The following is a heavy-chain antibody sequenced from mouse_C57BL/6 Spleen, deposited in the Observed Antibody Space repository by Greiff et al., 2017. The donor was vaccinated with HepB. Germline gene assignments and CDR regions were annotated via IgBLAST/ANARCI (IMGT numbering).Heavy chain of an antibody. CDR1: GFTFSDYY. D-gene: IGHD2-5*01. J-gene: IGHJ2*01. CDR2: ISNGGGST. Sequence: EVKLVESGGGLVQPGGSLKLSCAASGFTFSDYYMYWVRQTPEKRLEWVAYISNGGGSTYYPDTVKGRFTISRDNAKNTLYLQMSRLKSEDTAMYYCARRSNYPYYFDYWGQGTTLTVSS. V-gene: IGHV5-12*01. CDR3: ARRSNYPYYFDY.